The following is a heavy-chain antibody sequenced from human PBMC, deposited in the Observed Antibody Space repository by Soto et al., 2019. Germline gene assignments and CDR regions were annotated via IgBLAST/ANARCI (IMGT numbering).Heavy chain of an antibody. D-gene: IGHD3-10*01. CDR3: ARDHRPDGEVEYFQH. J-gene: IGHJ1*01. CDR2: ISYDGSKK. CDR1: GLAFSSFA. V-gene: IGHV3-30-3*01. Sequence: QVHLVESGGGVVQSGRSLRLSCAASGLAFSSFAMHWVRQAPGKGLEWVAVISYDGSKKYYADSVKGRFTISRDNSKNTLYLQMNSLRIEDTAVYYCARDHRPDGEVEYFQHWGQGTLVTVSS.